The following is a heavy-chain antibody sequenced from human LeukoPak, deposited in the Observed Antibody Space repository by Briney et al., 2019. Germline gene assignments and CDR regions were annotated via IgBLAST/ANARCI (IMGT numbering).Heavy chain of an antibody. J-gene: IGHJ5*02. CDR1: GFTFSSYW. Sequence: GGSLRLSCAASGFTFSSYWMSWVRQAPGKGLEWVSYISSSGSTIYYADSVKGRFTISRDNAKNSLYLQMNSLRAEDTAVYYCARGPASVSTVTTFDPWGQGTLVTVSS. CDR3: ARGPASVSTVTTFDP. CDR2: ISSSGSTI. V-gene: IGHV3-48*01. D-gene: IGHD4-17*01.